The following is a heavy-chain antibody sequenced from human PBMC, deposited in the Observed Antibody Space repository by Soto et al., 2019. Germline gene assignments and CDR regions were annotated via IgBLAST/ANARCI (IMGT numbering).Heavy chain of an antibody. V-gene: IGHV1-69*04. CDR2: IIPILGIA. CDR1: GGTFSSYT. Sequence: SVKVSCKASGGTFSSYTISWVRQAPGQGLEWMGRIIPILGIANYAQKFQGRVTITADKSTSTAYMELSSLRSEDTAVYYCARDCTNGVCFGFWGQGTLVTVSS. D-gene: IGHD2-8*01. CDR3: ARDCTNGVCFGF. J-gene: IGHJ4*02.